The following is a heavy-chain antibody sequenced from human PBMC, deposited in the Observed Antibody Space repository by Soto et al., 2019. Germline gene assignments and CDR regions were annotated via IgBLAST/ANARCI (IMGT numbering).Heavy chain of an antibody. J-gene: IGHJ3*02. CDR3: AGDSRGAFDI. CDR1: GFTLSSFG. V-gene: IGHV3-30*03. CDR2: ISYDGSNK. Sequence: QVQLVESGGGVVQPGRSLRLSCAASGFTLSSFGVHWVRQAPGKGLEWVAGISYDGSNKYYADSVKGRFTISRDNSKNTLYLQMNSLRAEDTAVYYCAGDSRGAFDIWGQGTMVTVSS. D-gene: IGHD3-22*01.